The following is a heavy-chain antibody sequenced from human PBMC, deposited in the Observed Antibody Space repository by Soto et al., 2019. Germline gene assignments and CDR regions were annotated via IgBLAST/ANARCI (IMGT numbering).Heavy chain of an antibody. J-gene: IGHJ3*02. CDR1: GYSFTSYW. CDR2: IYPGDSDT. V-gene: IGHV5-51*03. D-gene: IGHD3-10*01. CDR3: ASPSSSYGSGSDAFDI. Sequence: EVQLVQSGAEVKKPGESLKISCKGSGYSFTSYWIGWVRQMPGKGLEWMGIIYPGDSDTRYSPSFQGQVTISADKSNSTACLQWSSLQASHTAMYYCASPSSSYGSGSDAFDIWGQGTMVTVSS.